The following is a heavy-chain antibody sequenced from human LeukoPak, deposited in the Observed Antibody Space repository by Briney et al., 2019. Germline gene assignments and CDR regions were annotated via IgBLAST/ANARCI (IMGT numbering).Heavy chain of an antibody. D-gene: IGHD1-26*01. Sequence: GGSLRLSCTASGFTFGDYTMXWFRQAPXXXXXXXXXIRSKAYGGTTEYAASVKGRFTISRDDSKSIAYLQMNSLKTEDTAVYYCTREPGSYYYYFDYWGQGTLVTVSS. V-gene: IGHV3-49*03. CDR1: GFTFGDYT. CDR2: IRSKAYGGTT. CDR3: TREPGSYYYYFDY. J-gene: IGHJ4*02.